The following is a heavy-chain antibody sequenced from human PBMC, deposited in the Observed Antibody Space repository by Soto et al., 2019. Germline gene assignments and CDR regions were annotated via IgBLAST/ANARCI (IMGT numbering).Heavy chain of an antibody. J-gene: IGHJ5*02. CDR1: GGTFSSYA. Sequence: QVQLVQSGAEVKKPGSSVKVSCKASGGTFSSYAISWVRQAPGQGLEWMGGIIPIFGTANYAQKFQGRVTITADESTSTAYMELSSLRSEDTAVYYCARDRGGDSSWYVSASNWFDPWGQGTLVTVSS. D-gene: IGHD6-13*01. CDR3: ARDRGGDSSWYVSASNWFDP. CDR2: IIPIFGTA. V-gene: IGHV1-69*01.